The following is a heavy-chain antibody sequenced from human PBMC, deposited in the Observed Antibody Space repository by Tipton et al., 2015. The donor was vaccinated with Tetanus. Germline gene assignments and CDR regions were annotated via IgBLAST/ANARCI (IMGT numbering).Heavy chain of an antibody. Sequence: GASISNYYWSWIRQPPGKGLEWIGYISYSGSTTYNPSLKSRVTISLDTSKKQFSLKLSSVTAADTAVYFCARDSGSYQIPDYWGQGTLVTVSS. V-gene: IGHV4-59*12. CDR3: ARDSGSYQIPDY. J-gene: IGHJ4*02. D-gene: IGHD1-26*01. CDR1: GASISNYY. CDR2: ISYSGST.